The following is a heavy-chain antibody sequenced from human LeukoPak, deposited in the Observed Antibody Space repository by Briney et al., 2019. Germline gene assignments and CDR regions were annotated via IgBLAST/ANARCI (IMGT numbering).Heavy chain of an antibody. CDR1: GYTFSSSW. CDR3: ARVVINAFDI. Sequence: PGESLKISCKGSGYTFSSSWIGWVRQMPGKGLEWMGIIYPGDSDTRYSPSFQGQVTISSDRSISTAYLQWSSLKASDTAMYYCARVVINAFDIWGQGTMVTVSS. J-gene: IGHJ3*02. V-gene: IGHV5-51*01. D-gene: IGHD3-22*01. CDR2: IYPGDSDT.